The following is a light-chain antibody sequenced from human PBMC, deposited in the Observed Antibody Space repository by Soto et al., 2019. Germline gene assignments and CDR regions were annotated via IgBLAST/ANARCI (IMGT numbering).Light chain of an antibody. Sequence: DIQMPQSPSSLSASVEDRVIITCRASQSISNHLNWYQQKPGKAPKLLIFAASSLQSGVPSRFSGSRSGPDFTLTISSLQPEDFATYYCQQSYSSPPTCGQGNTGDIK. J-gene: IGKJ1*01. CDR1: QSISNH. CDR3: QQSYSSPPT. V-gene: IGKV1-39*01. CDR2: AAS.